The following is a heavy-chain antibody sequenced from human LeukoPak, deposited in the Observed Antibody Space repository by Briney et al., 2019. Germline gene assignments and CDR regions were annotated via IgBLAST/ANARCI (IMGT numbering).Heavy chain of an antibody. V-gene: IGHV4-59*01. CDR3: APGGSSSSVDY. J-gene: IGHJ4*02. Sequence: PSETLSLTCTVSGVSFSSYYWTWIRQPPGKGLEWIGYIYYSGSTNYNPSLKSRVTMSLDTSKNQFSLKLTSVTAADTAVYYCAPGGSSSSVDYWGQGTLVTVSS. CDR2: IYYSGST. CDR1: GVSFSSYY. D-gene: IGHD6-6*01.